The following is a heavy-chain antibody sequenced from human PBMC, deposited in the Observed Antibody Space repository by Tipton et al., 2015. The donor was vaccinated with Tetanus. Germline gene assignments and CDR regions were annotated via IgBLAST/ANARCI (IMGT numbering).Heavy chain of an antibody. CDR3: ARGNGEGSGWYTS. D-gene: IGHD6-19*01. CDR2: IYYNGNI. V-gene: IGHV4-30-4*01. J-gene: IGHJ5*02. Sequence: LRLSCTVSGGSINRGDYYWTWIRQSPGKGLEWIGYIYYNGNIYYNPSLESRAIISGDTSKNQFSLKLTSVSAADTAVYYCARGNGEGSGWYTSWGQGTQVTVAS. CDR1: GGSINRGDYY.